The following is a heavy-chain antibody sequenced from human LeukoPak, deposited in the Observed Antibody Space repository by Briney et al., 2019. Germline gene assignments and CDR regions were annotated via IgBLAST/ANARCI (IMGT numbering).Heavy chain of an antibody. V-gene: IGHV3-21*01. CDR1: GFTFSTYS. Sequence: PGGSLRLSCAASGFTFSTYSMNWVRQAPGRGLEWVSSISSSGTYIYYADSMRGRFTISRDNSKNSLYLQMNSLRAEETAVDYCASSFARRDDYISNYFDYWGQGTLVTVSS. D-gene: IGHD5-24*01. CDR3: ASSFARRDDYISNYFDY. J-gene: IGHJ4*02. CDR2: ISSSGTYI.